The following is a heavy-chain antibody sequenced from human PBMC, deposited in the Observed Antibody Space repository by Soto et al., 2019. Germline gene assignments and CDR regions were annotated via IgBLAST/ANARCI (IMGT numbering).Heavy chain of an antibody. V-gene: IGHV4-39*01. J-gene: IGHJ4*02. CDR1: GGSISSSSYY. CDR3: ARAPGSFEEHYFDY. CDR2: IYYSGST. D-gene: IGHD1-26*01. Sequence: QLQLQESGPGLVKPSETLSLTCTVSGGSISSSSYYWGWIRQPPGKGLEWIGSIYYSGSTYYNPSLKSRVTISVDTSKNQFSLKLSSVTAADTAVYYCARAPGSFEEHYFDYWGQGTLVTVSS.